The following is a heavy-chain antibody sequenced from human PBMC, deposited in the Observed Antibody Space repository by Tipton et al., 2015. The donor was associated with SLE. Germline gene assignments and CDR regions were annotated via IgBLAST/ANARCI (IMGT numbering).Heavy chain of an antibody. CDR2: IKQDGSEK. CDR3: AKLSQYNSWGYYYYYMDV. D-gene: IGHD6-6*01. V-gene: IGHV3-7*01. Sequence: GSLRLSCAASGFTFSSYGMHWVRQAPGKGLEWVANIKQDGSEKNYVDSVKGRFTISRDNAKNSVYLQLSSLRAEDTAVYYCAKLSQYNSWGYYYYYMDVWGKGTTVTVSS. CDR1: GFTFSSYG. J-gene: IGHJ6*03.